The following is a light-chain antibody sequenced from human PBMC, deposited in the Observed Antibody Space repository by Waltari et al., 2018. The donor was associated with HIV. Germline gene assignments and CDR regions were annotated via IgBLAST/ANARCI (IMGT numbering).Light chain of an antibody. Sequence: QSALTQPASVSGSPGQSITISCTGTSSDVGGYNYVPWYQQHPGKAPKLMIYDVSNRPSGVSNRFSGSKSGNTASLTISGLQAEDEADYYCSSYTSSSTLVVFGGGTKLTVL. V-gene: IGLV2-14*03. CDR3: SSYTSSSTLVV. J-gene: IGLJ2*01. CDR2: DVS. CDR1: SSDVGGYNY.